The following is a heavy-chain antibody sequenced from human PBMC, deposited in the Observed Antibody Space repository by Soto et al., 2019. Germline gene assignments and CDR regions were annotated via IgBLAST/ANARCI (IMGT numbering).Heavy chain of an antibody. CDR3: ARDEAGIAARPYYYCGMDV. D-gene: IGHD6-6*01. J-gene: IGHJ6*02. Sequence: GGSLRLSCAASGFTFSSYWMSWVRQAPGKGLEWVANIKQDGSEKNYVDSVKGRFTISRDNAKNSLYLQMTSLRAEATAVYYCARDEAGIAARPYYYCGMDVGGQGTTVPVS. CDR1: GFTFSSYW. V-gene: IGHV3-7*01. CDR2: IKQDGSEK.